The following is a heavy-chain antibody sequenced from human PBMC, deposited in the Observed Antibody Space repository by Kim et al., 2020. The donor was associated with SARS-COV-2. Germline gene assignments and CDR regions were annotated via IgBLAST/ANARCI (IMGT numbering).Heavy chain of an antibody. V-gene: IGHV2-5*02. Sequence: SGPTLVNPTQTLTLTCSFSGFSLTTSGVGVGWIRQPPGKALEWLALIYWDDDKRYSSYLESRLTITRDTSKNQVVLTMTNMDPVDTATYYCAYSRDSGAPWGPGTLVTVSS. CDR3: AYSRDSGAP. CDR2: IYWDDDK. J-gene: IGHJ5*02. CDR1: GFSLTTSGVG. D-gene: IGHD3-10*01.